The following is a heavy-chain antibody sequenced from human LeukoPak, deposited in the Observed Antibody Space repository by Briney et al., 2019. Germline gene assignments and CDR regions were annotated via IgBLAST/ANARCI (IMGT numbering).Heavy chain of an antibody. D-gene: IGHD3-22*01. V-gene: IGHV4-59*12. CDR2: IYYSGST. J-gene: IGHJ4*02. CDR3: ARDAGYYDSSGYYYVSGYFDY. Sequence: SETLSLTCTVSGGSISSYYWSWIRRPPGKGLEWIGYIYYSGSTNYNPSLKSRVTISVDTSKNQFSLKLSSVTAADTAVYYCARDAGYYDSSGYYYVSGYFDYWGQGTLVTVSS. CDR1: GGSISSYY.